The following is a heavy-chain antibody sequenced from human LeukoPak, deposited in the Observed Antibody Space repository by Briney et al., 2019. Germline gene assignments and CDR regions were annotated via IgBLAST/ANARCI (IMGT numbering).Heavy chain of an antibody. CDR1: GYTFTSYY. Sequence: ASVKVSCKASGYTFTSYYMHWVRQAPGQGLEWMGIINPSGGSTSYAQKFQGRVTMTRDTSTSTVYMGLSSLRSEDTAVYYCARDPLVAARQSPFYGMDVWGQGTTVTVS. CDR3: ARDPLVAARQSPFYGMDV. D-gene: IGHD6-6*01. CDR2: INPSGGST. V-gene: IGHV1-46*01. J-gene: IGHJ6*02.